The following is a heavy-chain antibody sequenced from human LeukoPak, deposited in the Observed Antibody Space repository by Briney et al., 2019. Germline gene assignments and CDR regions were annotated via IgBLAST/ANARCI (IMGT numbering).Heavy chain of an antibody. J-gene: IGHJ4*02. V-gene: IGHV1-46*01. D-gene: IGHD4-17*01. CDR3: ASRVTTPFFDY. CDR2: INPSGGST. Sequence: ASVKVSCKASGYTLTSYYMHWVRQAPGQGLEWMGIINPSGGSTSYAQKFQGRVTISVDTSKNQFSLKLSSVTAADTAVYHCASRVTTPFFDYWGQGTLVTVSS. CDR1: GYTLTSYY.